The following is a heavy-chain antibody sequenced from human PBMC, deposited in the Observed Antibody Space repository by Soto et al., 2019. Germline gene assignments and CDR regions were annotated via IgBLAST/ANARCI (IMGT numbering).Heavy chain of an antibody. Sequence: SETLSVTCTVSGGSISSYYWSWIRQPPGKGLEWIGYIYYSGSTNYNPSLKSRVTISVDTSKNQFSLKLSSVTAADTAVYCCARGPCVSDYWGQGTLVTVSS. CDR2: IYYSGST. D-gene: IGHD2-8*01. CDR1: GGSISSYY. V-gene: IGHV4-59*01. J-gene: IGHJ4*02. CDR3: ARGPCVSDY.